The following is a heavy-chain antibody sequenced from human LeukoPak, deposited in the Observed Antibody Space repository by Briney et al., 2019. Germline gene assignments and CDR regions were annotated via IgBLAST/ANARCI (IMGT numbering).Heavy chain of an antibody. CDR2: VSSNGVDT. J-gene: IGHJ4*02. V-gene: IGHV3-64*01. CDR1: RVTFRSYT. Sequence: GGSLRLSCAASRVTFRSYTMHSVREAPGGGLEYVSAVSSNGVDTNYATSVKGRFTISRDNSKNPLYLQMGSLRTEELAVYYCARGQTPYYFDGSGPFDYWGQGSLVTVSS. CDR3: ARGQTPYYFDGSGPFDY. D-gene: IGHD3-22*01.